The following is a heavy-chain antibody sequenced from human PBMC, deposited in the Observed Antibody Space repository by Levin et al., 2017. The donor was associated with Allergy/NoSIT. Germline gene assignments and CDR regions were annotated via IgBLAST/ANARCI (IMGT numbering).Heavy chain of an antibody. CDR2: INSDGSST. V-gene: IGHV3-74*01. D-gene: IGHD5-12*01. CDR1: GFTFSSYW. CDR3: ARGAINPPPRGMDV. J-gene: IGHJ6*02. Sequence: GESLKISCAASGFTFSSYWMHWVRQAPGKGLVWVSRINSDGSSTSYADSVKGRFTISRDNAKNTLYLQMNSLRAEDTAVYYCARGAINPPPRGMDVWGQGTTVTVSS.